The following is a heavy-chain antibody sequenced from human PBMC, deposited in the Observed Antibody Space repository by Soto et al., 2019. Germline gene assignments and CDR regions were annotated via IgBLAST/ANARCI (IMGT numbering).Heavy chain of an antibody. Sequence: PGGSLRLSCAASGFTFGSFAMHWVRQAPGRGLEWVAAMSYDGSNNHYADSVRGRFTISRDNYKNTLYLQMNSLRAEDTAVYYCARDPDSSGYYVFDYWGRGTLVTVSS. J-gene: IGHJ4*02. D-gene: IGHD3-22*01. CDR1: GFTFGSFA. V-gene: IGHV3-30-3*01. CDR3: ARDPDSSGYYVFDY. CDR2: MSYDGSNN.